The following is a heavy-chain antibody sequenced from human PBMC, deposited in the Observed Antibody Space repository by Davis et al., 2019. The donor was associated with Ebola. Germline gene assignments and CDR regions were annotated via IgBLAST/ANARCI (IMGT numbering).Heavy chain of an antibody. CDR3: ARDHRGYGMDV. D-gene: IGHD5-24*01. CDR2: IYYSGST. J-gene: IGHJ6*02. Sequence: PSETLSLTCTVSGGSISSYYWSWIRQPPGKGLEWIGYIYYSGSTNYNPSLKSRVTISVDTSKNQFSLKLSSVTAADTAVYYCARDHRGYGMDVWGQGTTVTVSS. CDR1: GGSISSYY. V-gene: IGHV4-59*01.